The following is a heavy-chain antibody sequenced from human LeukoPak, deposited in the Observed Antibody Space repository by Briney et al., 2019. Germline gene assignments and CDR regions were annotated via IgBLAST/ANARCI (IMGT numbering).Heavy chain of an antibody. Sequence: SETLSLTFAVSVSSISSTYYWAWIRQPPGKGLEWIGSVFHAGSTYYNPSLKSRVTVSVDTSKNQFSLKLTSVTAADTAVYYCARGDYFIDFWGQGTLVTVSS. CDR2: VFHAGST. CDR3: ARGDYFIDF. D-gene: IGHD2/OR15-2a*01. J-gene: IGHJ4*02. CDR1: VSSISSTYY. V-gene: IGHV4-38-2*01.